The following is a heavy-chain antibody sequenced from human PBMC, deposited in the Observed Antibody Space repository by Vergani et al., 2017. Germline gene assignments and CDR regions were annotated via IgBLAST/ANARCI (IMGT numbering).Heavy chain of an antibody. V-gene: IGHV3-21*02. CDR2: ISGRSSYV. Sequence: EVQVVQSGGGLVKPGGSLRLSCETSGFIFSDYNLNWVRQAPGSGLEWVASISGRSSYVNYAVSVKGRFTISRDNAKNSLFLQMNSLRAEDTAVYFCAKAPQGYIAAAGTPLDLWGQGTLVTVSS. D-gene: IGHD6-13*01. CDR1: GFIFSDYN. J-gene: IGHJ5*02. CDR3: AKAPQGYIAAAGTPLDL.